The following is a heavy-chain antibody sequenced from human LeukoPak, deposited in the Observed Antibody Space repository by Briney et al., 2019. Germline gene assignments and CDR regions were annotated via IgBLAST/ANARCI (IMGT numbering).Heavy chain of an antibody. J-gene: IGHJ5*02. CDR3: ARGAYSYYYDSSGYLAANWFDP. D-gene: IGHD3-22*01. V-gene: IGHV1-46*01. CDR1: GYTFTSYY. CDR2: INPSGGST. Sequence: ASVKVSCKASGYTFTSYYLHWVRQAPGQGLEWMGIINPSGGSTSYAQKFQGRVTMTRDTSTSTVYMELSSLRSEDTAVYYCARGAYSYYYDSSGYLAANWFDPWGQGTLVTVSS.